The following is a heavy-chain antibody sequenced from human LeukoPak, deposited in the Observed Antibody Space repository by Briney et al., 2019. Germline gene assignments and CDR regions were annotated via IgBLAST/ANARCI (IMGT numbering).Heavy chain of an antibody. J-gene: IGHJ4*02. V-gene: IGHV4-31*03. CDR3: ARDDTYSGFDY. Sequence: PSETLSLTCTVSGGSISSGGYYWSWIRQHPGKGLEWIGYIYYSGSTYYNPSLKSRVTISVDTSKNQFSLKLSSVTAADTAVYYYARDDTYSGFDYWGQGTLVTVSS. D-gene: IGHD4-11*01. CDR1: GGSISSGGYY. CDR2: IYYSGST.